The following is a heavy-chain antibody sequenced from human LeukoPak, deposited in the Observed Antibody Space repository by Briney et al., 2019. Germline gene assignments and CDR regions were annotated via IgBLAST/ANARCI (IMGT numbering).Heavy chain of an antibody. CDR1: GYILSELS. Sequence: ASVKVSCKVSGYILSELSMHWVRQPPGKGLEWMGGFDPEEDETIYAQRFQGRITMTEDTSTSTASMELRSLRSDDTAVYYCARDVWFGERNFDYWGQGTLVTVSS. CDR3: ARDVWFGERNFDY. CDR2: FDPEEDET. D-gene: IGHD3-10*01. V-gene: IGHV1-24*01. J-gene: IGHJ4*02.